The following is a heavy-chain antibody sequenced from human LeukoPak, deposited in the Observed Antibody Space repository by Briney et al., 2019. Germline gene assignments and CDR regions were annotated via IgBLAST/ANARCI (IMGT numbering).Heavy chain of an antibody. Sequence: SETLSLTCTVSGGSISSYYWSWIRQPPGKGLEWIGYIYYSGSTNYNPSLKSRVTISVDTSKNQFSLKLSSVTAADTAVYYCARDRGGVTPTDAFDIWGQGTMVTVSS. J-gene: IGHJ3*02. CDR2: IYYSGST. CDR1: GGSISSYY. D-gene: IGHD3-16*01. CDR3: ARDRGGVTPTDAFDI. V-gene: IGHV4-59*01.